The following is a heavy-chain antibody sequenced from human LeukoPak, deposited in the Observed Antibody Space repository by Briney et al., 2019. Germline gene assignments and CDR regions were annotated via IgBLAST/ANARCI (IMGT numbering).Heavy chain of an antibody. D-gene: IGHD3-22*01. V-gene: IGHV4-39*07. CDR2: IYYSGST. J-gene: IGHJ3*02. CDR1: GGSISSSSYY. CDR3: AREAYYDSSGRFEGAFDI. Sequence: SETLSLTCTVSGGSISSSSYYWGWIRQPPGKGLEWIGSIYYSGSTYYNPSLKSRVTISVDTSKNQFSLKLSSVTAADTAVYYCAREAYYDSSGRFEGAFDIWGQGTMVTVSS.